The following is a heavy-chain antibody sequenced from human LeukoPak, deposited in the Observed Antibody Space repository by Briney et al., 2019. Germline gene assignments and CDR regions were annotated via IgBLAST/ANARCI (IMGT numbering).Heavy chain of an antibody. D-gene: IGHD7-27*01. V-gene: IGHV4-4*02. CDR3: ATTFNWAFDN. J-gene: IGHJ4*02. Sequence: PSETLSLTCAVSGGSISSRNWCSWVRQPPGKGLEWIGETYHSGSTNYNPSLKSRVTISLDNSKNQFSLKLTSVTAADPAVYYCATTFNWAFDNWGQGTLVTVSS. CDR1: GGSISSRNW. CDR2: TYHSGST.